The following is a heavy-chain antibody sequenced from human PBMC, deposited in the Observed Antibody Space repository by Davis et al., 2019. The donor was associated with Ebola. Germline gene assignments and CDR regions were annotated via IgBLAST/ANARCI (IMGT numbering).Heavy chain of an antibody. Sequence: GESLKISCAASGFTFSSYGMHWVRQAPGKELAWVEFIRYDGSNKYYADSVKGRFTISRDNSKNTLYLQMNSLRAEDTAVYYCAKGLKVSGWYYFDYWGQGTLVTVSS. J-gene: IGHJ4*02. CDR3: AKGLKVSGWYYFDY. CDR2: IRYDGSNK. CDR1: GFTFSSYG. V-gene: IGHV3-30*02. D-gene: IGHD6-19*01.